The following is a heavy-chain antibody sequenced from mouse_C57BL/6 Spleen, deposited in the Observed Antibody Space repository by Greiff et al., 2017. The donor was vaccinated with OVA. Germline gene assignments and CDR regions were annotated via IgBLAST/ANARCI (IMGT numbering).Heavy chain of an antibody. J-gene: IGHJ2*01. CDR1: GYTFTSYW. CDR2: IDPSDSYT. Sequence: QVQLQQPGAELVKPGASVKLSCKASGYTFTSYWMQWVKQRPGQGLEWIGEIDPSDSYTNYNQKFKGKATLTVDTSSSTAYMQLSSLTSEDSAVYYCAKAVLRSIDYWGQGTTLTVSS. D-gene: IGHD1-1*01. CDR3: AKAVLRSIDY. V-gene: IGHV1-50*01.